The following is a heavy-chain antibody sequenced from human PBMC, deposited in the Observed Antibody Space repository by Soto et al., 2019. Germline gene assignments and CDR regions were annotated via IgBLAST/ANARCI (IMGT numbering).Heavy chain of an antibody. D-gene: IGHD1-7*01. CDR3: AGSNWNYVMTLDY. CDR2: IDHSGRT. V-gene: IGHV4-4*02. Sequence: QVQIQESGPGLVKPSGTLSLACSVSSVSVSGSYWCAWVRQSPGKGLEWIGEIDHSGRTNYHPSLKSRVTMSLDYSKNQFSLNLMSVTAADTAVYYCAGSNWNYVMTLDYWGQGSQVSVSS. J-gene: IGHJ4*02. CDR1: SVSVSGSYW.